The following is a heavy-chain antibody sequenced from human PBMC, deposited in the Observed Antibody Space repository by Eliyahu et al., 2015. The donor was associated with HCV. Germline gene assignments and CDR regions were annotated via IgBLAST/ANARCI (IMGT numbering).Heavy chain of an antibody. CDR1: GGSXTTYY. CDR3: ASGGGGIAVAGTGGWFDP. Sequence: PGLVKPSETLSLTCTVSGGSXTTYYWSWIRQPPGKGLEWIGYIHYSGSTNYNPSLKSRVTISVXTSKNQFSLNLTSVTAADTAVYYCASGGGGIAVAGTGGWFDPWGQGTLVTVPS. D-gene: IGHD6-19*01. V-gene: IGHV4-59*01. J-gene: IGHJ5*02. CDR2: IHYSGST.